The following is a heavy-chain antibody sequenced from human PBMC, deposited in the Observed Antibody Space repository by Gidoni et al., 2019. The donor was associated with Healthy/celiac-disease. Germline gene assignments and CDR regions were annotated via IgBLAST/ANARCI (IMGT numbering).Heavy chain of an antibody. J-gene: IGHJ6*02. CDR2: ISYDGSNK. CDR3: AKDLSGSYYLYYGMDV. D-gene: IGHD1-26*01. CDR1: GFPFSSYG. V-gene: IGHV3-30*18. Sequence: QVQLVESGGGVVQPGRSLRLSCAASGFPFSSYGMHWVRQAPGKGLEWVAVISYDGSNKYYADSVKGRFTISRDNSKNTLYLQMNSLRAEDTAVYYCAKDLSGSYYLYYGMDVWGQGTTVTVSS.